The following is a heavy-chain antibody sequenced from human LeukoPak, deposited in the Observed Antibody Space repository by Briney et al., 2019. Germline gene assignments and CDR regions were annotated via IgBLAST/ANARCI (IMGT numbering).Heavy chain of an antibody. CDR3: ARGTSSSLVVVAATLVSVFDY. D-gene: IGHD2-15*01. Sequence: GGSLRLSCAASGFTFSSYSMNWVRQAPGKGLEWVSYISSSSSTIYYADSVKGRFTISRDNAKNSLYLQMNSLRAEDTAVYYCARGTSSSLVVVAATLVSVFDYWGQGTLVTVSS. CDR1: GFTFSSYS. J-gene: IGHJ4*02. V-gene: IGHV3-48*04. CDR2: ISSSSSTI.